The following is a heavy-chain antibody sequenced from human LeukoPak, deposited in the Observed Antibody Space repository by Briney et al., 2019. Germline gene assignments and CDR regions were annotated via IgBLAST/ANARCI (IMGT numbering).Heavy chain of an antibody. D-gene: IGHD5-12*01. Sequence: ASVKVSCKASGYTFTSYDINWVRQATGQGLEWMGWMNPNSGNTGYAQKFQGRVTITRNTSISTAYMELSSLRTEDTALYYCAKDIGGTSPRTIEYADGPGAFDIWGQGTMVTVSS. CDR1: GYTFTSYD. V-gene: IGHV1-8*03. CDR2: MNPNSGNT. CDR3: AKDIGGTSPRTIEYADGPGAFDI. J-gene: IGHJ3*02.